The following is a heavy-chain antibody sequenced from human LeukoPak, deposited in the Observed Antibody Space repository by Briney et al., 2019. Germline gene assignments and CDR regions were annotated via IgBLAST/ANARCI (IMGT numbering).Heavy chain of an antibody. V-gene: IGHV3-74*01. J-gene: IGHJ6*02. CDR1: GFTFSSYW. CDR3: ARTPDVEMATISYYYYGMDV. D-gene: IGHD5-24*01. CDR2: INSDGSST. Sequence: QAGGSLRLSCAASGFTFSSYWMHWVRQAPGKGLVWVSRINSDGSSTSYADSVKGRFTISGDNAKNTLYLQMNSLRAEDTAVYYCARTPDVEMATISYYYYGMDVWGQGTTVTVSS.